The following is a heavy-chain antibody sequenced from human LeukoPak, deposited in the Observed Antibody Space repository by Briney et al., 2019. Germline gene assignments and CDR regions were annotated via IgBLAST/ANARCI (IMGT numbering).Heavy chain of an antibody. D-gene: IGHD1-26*01. CDR2: ISGSGGGNT. CDR3: GKNRYSGSLSPFDI. Sequence: GGSLRLSCAASGFTFSTYAMSWVRQAPGKGLEWVSAISGSGGGNTYYADSVKGRFTISRDNSKNTLYLQMNSLRAEGTAVYYCGKNRYSGSLSPFDIWGQGTMVTVSS. J-gene: IGHJ3*02. CDR1: GFTFSTYA. V-gene: IGHV3-23*01.